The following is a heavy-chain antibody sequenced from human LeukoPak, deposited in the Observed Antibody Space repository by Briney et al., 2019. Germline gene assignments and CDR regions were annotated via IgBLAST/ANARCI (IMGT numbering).Heavy chain of an antibody. CDR3: ARARGAEAIDS. CDR1: GGSFSGYY. CDR2: INHSGST. D-gene: IGHD6-25*01. J-gene: IGHJ4*02. Sequence: SETLSLTCAVYGGSFSGYYWTWIRQPPGKGLEWIGEINHSGSTTYNPSLKSRVTVSVDTSKNQFSLKVTSVTAADTAVYYCARARGAEAIDSWGQGTLVTVSS. V-gene: IGHV4-34*01.